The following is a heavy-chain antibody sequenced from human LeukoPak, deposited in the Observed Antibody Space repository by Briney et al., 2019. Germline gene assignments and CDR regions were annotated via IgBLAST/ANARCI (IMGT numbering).Heavy chain of an antibody. D-gene: IGHD6-19*01. Sequence: KFGESLKISCKGSGYRFTTYWIGWVRQMPGKGLEWMGIIYPSDSETKYGPSFQGQVTISADKSVNTAYLQWSSLRASDTAMYYCARHYTAVAAFDSWGQGTLVTVSS. CDR2: IYPSDSET. CDR3: ARHYTAVAAFDS. CDR1: GYRFTTYW. V-gene: IGHV5-51*01. J-gene: IGHJ4*02.